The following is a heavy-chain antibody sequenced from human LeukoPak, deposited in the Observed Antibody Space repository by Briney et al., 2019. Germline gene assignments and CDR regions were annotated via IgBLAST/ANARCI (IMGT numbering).Heavy chain of an antibody. J-gene: IGHJ4*02. D-gene: IGHD3-16*01. CDR2: FIPIFRTP. CDR1: GDSFSSYG. Sequence: GASVKFSCKASGDSFSSYGVSWVRQAPGQGFEWMGGFIPIFRTPDYAQNFQGRVTFTADESTSTAYMELRGLTSDDTAVYYCARAEGLLRLGFDYWGQGTLVTVS. CDR3: ARAEGLLRLGFDY. V-gene: IGHV1-69*13.